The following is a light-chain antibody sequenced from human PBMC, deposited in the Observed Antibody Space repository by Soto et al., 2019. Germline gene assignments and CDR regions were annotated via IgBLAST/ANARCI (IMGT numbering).Light chain of an antibody. J-gene: IGKJ4*01. CDR1: QSITTN. CDR3: QQYNDWPPLT. Sequence: EKVLTQSPVTLSVSLGERATLSCRASQSITTNLAWYQQKPGQAPRLLIFGASKRATGIPARFSVSGSGTEFSLTISSLQSEDSAIYYCQQYNDWPPLTFGGGTKVEI. CDR2: GAS. V-gene: IGKV3-15*01.